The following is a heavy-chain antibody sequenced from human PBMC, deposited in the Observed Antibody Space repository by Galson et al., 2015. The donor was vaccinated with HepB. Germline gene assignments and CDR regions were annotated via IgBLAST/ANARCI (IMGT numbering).Heavy chain of an antibody. V-gene: IGHV3-66*02. CDR3: AREGSLGPYYYYYGLDV. Sequence: SLRLSCAASGFTVSSNYMSWVRQAPGKGLGWVSVLYSGDSTYYADSVKGRFTISRDNSKNTLYLQMNSLRAEDTAVYYCAREGSLGPYYYYYGLDVWGQGTTVTVSS. D-gene: IGHD3-16*01. J-gene: IGHJ6*02. CDR2: LYSGDST. CDR1: GFTVSSNY.